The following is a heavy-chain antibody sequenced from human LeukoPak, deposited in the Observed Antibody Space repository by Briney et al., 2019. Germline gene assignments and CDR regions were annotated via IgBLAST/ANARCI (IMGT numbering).Heavy chain of an antibody. J-gene: IGHJ6*03. Sequence: SETLSLTCTVSGGSISSSSYYWSWIRQPPGKGLEWIGYIYYSGSTNYNPSLKSRVTISVDTSKNQFSLKLSSVTAADTAVYYCARCLREGWFGELLSDLPFHSYYYYYMDVWGKGTTVTISS. V-gene: IGHV4-61*01. CDR2: IYYSGST. D-gene: IGHD3-10*01. CDR1: GGSISSSSYY. CDR3: ARCLREGWFGELLSDLPFHSYYYYYMDV.